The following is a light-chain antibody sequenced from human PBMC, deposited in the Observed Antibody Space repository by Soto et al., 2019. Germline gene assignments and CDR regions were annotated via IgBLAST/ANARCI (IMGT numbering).Light chain of an antibody. J-gene: IGKJ2*01. CDR2: KVS. CDR1: QSLVYSDGNTY. Sequence: DVVMTQSPLSLPVTLGQPASISCRSSQSLVYSDGNTYLNWFQQRPGQSPRRLIYKVSDRDSGVPDRFCGSGSGTDFSLIISRVEAEDVGVYSCMQGTHPYTFGQGTKLEIK. CDR3: MQGTHPYT. V-gene: IGKV2-30*01.